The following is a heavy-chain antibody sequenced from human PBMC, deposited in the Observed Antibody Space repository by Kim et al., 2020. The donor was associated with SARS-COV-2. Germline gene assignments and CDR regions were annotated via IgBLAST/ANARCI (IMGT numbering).Heavy chain of an antibody. J-gene: IGHJ4*02. CDR1: GYIFTNFA. CDR3: ARDIYPTGFDY. V-gene: IGHV1-3*01. Sequence: ASVKVSCKASGYIFTNFAIQWVRQAPGQRLEWMGWINAGNGNTKYSQQFQGRVTFTRDTSANTAYMELSRLGSEDTAVYYCARDIYPTGFDYWGPGTLVAVSS. D-gene: IGHD1-1*01. CDR2: INAGNGNT.